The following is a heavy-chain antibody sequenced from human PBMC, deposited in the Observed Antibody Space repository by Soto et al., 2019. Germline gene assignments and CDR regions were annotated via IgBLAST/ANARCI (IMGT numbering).Heavy chain of an antibody. D-gene: IGHD7-27*01. Sequence: QVQMQESGPGLVTPSETLALTRSVSGVSITNYYLSWIRHPAGKGLEWIGRIYTSGSTNYTPSLVSRVTMSVDTAQNQISLQLSSVTAADTAVYYCARDSELTGRSYWYFDLWGRGTLVTVSS. CDR2: IYTSGST. V-gene: IGHV4-4*07. CDR3: ARDSELTGRSYWYFDL. J-gene: IGHJ2*01. CDR1: GVSITNYY.